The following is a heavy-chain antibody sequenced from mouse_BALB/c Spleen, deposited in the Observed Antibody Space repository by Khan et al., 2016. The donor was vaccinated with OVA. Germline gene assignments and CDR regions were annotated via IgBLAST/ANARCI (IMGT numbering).Heavy chain of an antibody. V-gene: IGHV5-12-1*01. Sequence: EVELVESGGGLVKPGGSLKLSCAASGFAFSSYDMSWVRQTPEKRLEWVAYISSGGGSTYYQDTVKGRFTISRDNAKNTLYLQMSSLKSEDTAMYYCARHYRYDYWCQGTTLTVSS. CDR2: ISSGGGST. CDR3: ARHYRYDY. J-gene: IGHJ2*01. CDR1: GFAFSSYD. D-gene: IGHD2-14*01.